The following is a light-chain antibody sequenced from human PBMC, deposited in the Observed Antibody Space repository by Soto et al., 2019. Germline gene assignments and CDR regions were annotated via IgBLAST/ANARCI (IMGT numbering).Light chain of an antibody. CDR1: QSVSSN. Sequence: EIVMTQSPATLSVSPGERATLSCRASQSVSSNLAWYQQKPGQAPRLLIYGASTRATGIPARFSGSGSGTEFTLTISSLQSEYFAVYYCQQYNTWPQITFGQGTRLEIK. CDR2: GAS. CDR3: QQYNTWPQIT. V-gene: IGKV3-15*01. J-gene: IGKJ5*01.